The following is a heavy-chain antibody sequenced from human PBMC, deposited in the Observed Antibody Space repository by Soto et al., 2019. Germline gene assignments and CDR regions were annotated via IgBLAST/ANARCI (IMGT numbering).Heavy chain of an antibody. Sequence: LALTCAVYGGSFGGYYWSWIRQPPGKGLEWIGEINHSGSTNYNPSLKSRVTISVDTSKNQFSLKLSSVTAADTAVYYCAREYWYYDFWSGYRTYYYYGMDVWGQGTTVTVSS. D-gene: IGHD3-3*01. V-gene: IGHV4-34*01. CDR1: GGSFGGYY. CDR3: AREYWYYDFWSGYRTYYYYGMDV. J-gene: IGHJ6*02. CDR2: INHSGST.